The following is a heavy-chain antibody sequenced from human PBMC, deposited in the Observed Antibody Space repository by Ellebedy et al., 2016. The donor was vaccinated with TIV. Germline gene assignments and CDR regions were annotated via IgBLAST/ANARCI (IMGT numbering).Heavy chain of an antibody. CDR1: GYTFTTYA. Sequence: GESLKISXKASGYTFTTYAIAWVRPTPGKGLEWMGIIYPADSDTIYSPSFQGQVTISVDNSINPAYLQWNSLKASDTAMYYCASRGYTYGYYLDYWGQGTLVTVSS. J-gene: IGHJ4*02. CDR3: ASRGYTYGYYLDY. V-gene: IGHV5-51*01. CDR2: IYPADSDT. D-gene: IGHD5-18*01.